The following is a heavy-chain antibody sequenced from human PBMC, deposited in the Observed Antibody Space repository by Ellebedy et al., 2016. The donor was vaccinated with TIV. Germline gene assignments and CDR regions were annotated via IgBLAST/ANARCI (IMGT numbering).Heavy chain of an antibody. J-gene: IGHJ5*02. D-gene: IGHD2-15*01. Sequence: GESLKISCKGSGYSFTSYWIGWVRQMPGKGLEWMGIIYPGDSDTRYSPSFQGQVTISADKSISTAYLQWSSLKASDTAMYYCARQRAWGGPGYCSGGSCLPIDPWGQGTLVTVSS. CDR2: IYPGDSDT. V-gene: IGHV5-51*01. CDR3: ARQRAWGGPGYCSGGSCLPIDP. CDR1: GYSFTSYW.